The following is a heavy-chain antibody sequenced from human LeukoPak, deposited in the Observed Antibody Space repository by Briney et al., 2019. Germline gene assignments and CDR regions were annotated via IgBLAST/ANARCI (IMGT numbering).Heavy chain of an antibody. CDR2: INPNSGGT. J-gene: IGHJ6*02. D-gene: IGHD3-22*01. Sequence: ASVKVSCKASGYTFTGYYMHWVRQAPGQGLEWMGWINPNSGGTNYAQKFQGRVTMTRDTSISTAYMELSSLRSDDTAVYYCARDPISDSSGYFTEYYYYYYGMDVWGQGTTVTVSS. CDR3: ARDPISDSSGYFTEYYYYYYGMDV. CDR1: GYTFTGYY. V-gene: IGHV1-2*02.